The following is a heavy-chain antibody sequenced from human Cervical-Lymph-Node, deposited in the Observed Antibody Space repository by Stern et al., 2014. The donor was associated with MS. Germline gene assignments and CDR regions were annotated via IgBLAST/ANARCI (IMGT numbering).Heavy chain of an antibody. CDR1: GFTFSSYG. Sequence: QVQLVESGGAVVQPGRSLRLSCAASGFTFSSYGMHWVRQAPGKGLEWVTVISYDVNRKSYAASVKGRFSISRDNSKNTLHLQMNSVTPDDTAIYYCARDYEDTSMLFDHWGQGTLVTVSS. D-gene: IGHD2-8*01. CDR3: ARDYEDTSMLFDH. J-gene: IGHJ4*02. V-gene: IGHV3-30*03. CDR2: ISYDVNRK.